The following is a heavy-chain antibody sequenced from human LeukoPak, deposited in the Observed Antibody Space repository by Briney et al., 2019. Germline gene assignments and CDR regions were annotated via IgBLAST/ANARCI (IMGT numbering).Heavy chain of an antibody. CDR3: ASGAAGYIDY. J-gene: IGHJ4*02. CDR2: ISSSSSYT. CDR1: GFTFSDYY. Sequence: GGSLRLSCAASGFTFSDYYMSWIRQAPGKGLEWVSYISSSSSYTNCADSVKGRFTISRDNAKNSLYLQMSSLRAEDTAVYYCASGAAGYIDYWGQGTLVTVSS. V-gene: IGHV3-11*03. D-gene: IGHD2-15*01.